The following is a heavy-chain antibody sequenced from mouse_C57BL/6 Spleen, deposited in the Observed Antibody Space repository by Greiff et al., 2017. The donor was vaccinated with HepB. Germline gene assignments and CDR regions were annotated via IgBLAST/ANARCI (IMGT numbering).Heavy chain of an antibody. J-gene: IGHJ1*03. V-gene: IGHV14-2*01. Sequence: DVKLQESGAELVKPGASVKLSCTASGFNIKDYYMHWVKQRTEQGLEWIGRIDPEDGETKYAPKFQGKATITADTSSNTAYLQLSSLTSEDTAVYYCARNYYGSSYGWYFDVWGTGTTVTVSS. CDR2: IDPEDGET. D-gene: IGHD1-1*01. CDR1: GFNIKDYY. CDR3: ARNYYGSSYGWYFDV.